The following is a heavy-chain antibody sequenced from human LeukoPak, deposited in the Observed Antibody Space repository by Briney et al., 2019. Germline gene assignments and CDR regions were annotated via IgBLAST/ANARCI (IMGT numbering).Heavy chain of an antibody. V-gene: IGHV3-20*04. Sequence: GGSLRLSCAASGFTFDDYAMSWVRQTPGKGLEWVSGTNWDGGRTGYADSVKGRFTISRDNAKNSLYLQMNSLRAEDTAVYYCARGTMFPYYFDYWGQGTLVTVSS. CDR1: GFTFDDYA. CDR2: TNWDGGRT. J-gene: IGHJ4*02. CDR3: ARGTMFPYYFDY. D-gene: IGHD3-10*02.